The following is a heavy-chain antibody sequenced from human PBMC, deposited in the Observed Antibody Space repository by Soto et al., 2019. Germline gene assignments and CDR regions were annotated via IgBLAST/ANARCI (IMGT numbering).Heavy chain of an antibody. Sequence: GASVKVSCKASGGTFSSYAISWVRQAPGQGLEWMGGIIPIFGTANYAQKFQGRVTITADESTSTAYMELSSLRSEDTAVYYCARCFPPLGGSSGWGAFDIWGQGTMVTVSS. CDR3: ARCFPPLGGSSGWGAFDI. CDR2: IIPIFGTA. J-gene: IGHJ3*02. D-gene: IGHD6-19*01. CDR1: GGTFSSYA. V-gene: IGHV1-69*13.